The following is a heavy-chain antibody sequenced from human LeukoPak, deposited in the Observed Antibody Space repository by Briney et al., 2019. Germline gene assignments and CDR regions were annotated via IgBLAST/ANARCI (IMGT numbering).Heavy chain of an antibody. CDR2: IYYSGST. V-gene: IGHV4-59*12. Sequence: SETLSLTCSVSGGFISNYYWSWIRQPPGKGLEWIGYIYYSGSTNYNPSLKSRVTISVDKSKNQFSLKLSSVTAADTAVYYCARVASSYDFWSGYSTTIFDYWGQGTLVTVSS. D-gene: IGHD3-3*01. J-gene: IGHJ4*02. CDR1: GGFISNYY. CDR3: ARVASSYDFWSGYSTTIFDY.